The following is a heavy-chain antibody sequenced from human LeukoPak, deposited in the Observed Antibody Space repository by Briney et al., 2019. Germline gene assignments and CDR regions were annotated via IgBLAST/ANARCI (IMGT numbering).Heavy chain of an antibody. J-gene: IGHJ4*02. CDR2: IRSKTYGKTT. D-gene: IGHD3-16*01. Sequence: GGSLRLSCTASGFTFGDHAMSWVRQAPGKGLEWVVFIRSKTYGKTTEYAASVKGRFTISRDDSKNIAYLQMNSLKTEDTAIYYCTRFVPYLDYWGQGTLVTVSS. V-gene: IGHV3-49*04. CDR1: GFTFGDHA. CDR3: TRFVPYLDY.